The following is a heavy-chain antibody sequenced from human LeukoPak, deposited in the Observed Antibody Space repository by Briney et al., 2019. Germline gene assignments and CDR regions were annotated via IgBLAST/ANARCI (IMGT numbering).Heavy chain of an antibody. J-gene: IGHJ6*02. V-gene: IGHV1-46*01. CDR2: INPGDGST. CDR1: GYTLTTYN. Sequence: ASVKASCKASGYTLTTYNMHWVRQATGQGLEWTGIINPGDGSTTYAQKFQERVTITRDMSTSTAYMELSSLRSEDTAVYYCAADYLPYSSEWYSFGYSYYGMDVWGQGTTVTVSS. CDR3: AADYLPYSSEWYSFGYSYYGMDV. D-gene: IGHD6-25*01.